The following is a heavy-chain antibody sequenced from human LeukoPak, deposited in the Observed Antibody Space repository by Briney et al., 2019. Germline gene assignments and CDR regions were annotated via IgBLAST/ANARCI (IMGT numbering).Heavy chain of an antibody. CDR2: IFDSGST. Sequence: PSETLSLTCTVSGGSISSYYWTWTPQPPGEALVWIGYIFDSGSTNYNPSLKSRVTISVDTSKDQFSLQLRSVTAADTAVYFCTRDPSALSGYFDSWGQGTLVIVSS. J-gene: IGHJ4*02. CDR1: GGSISSYY. V-gene: IGHV4-59*01. CDR3: TRDPSALSGYFDS.